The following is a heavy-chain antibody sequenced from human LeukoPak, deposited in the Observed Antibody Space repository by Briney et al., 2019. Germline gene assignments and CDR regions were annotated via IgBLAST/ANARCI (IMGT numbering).Heavy chain of an antibody. CDR3: ARALYGVRYFDY. J-gene: IGHJ4*02. V-gene: IGHV1-2*02. CDR1: GYTFTGYY. Sequence: ASVKVSCKASGYTFTGYYMHWVRQAPGQGLEWMGWINPNSGGTNYAQKFQGRVTMTRDTSISTAYMELSRLRSDDTAVYYCARALYGVRYFDYWGQGTLVTVPS. CDR2: INPNSGGT. D-gene: IGHD4-17*01.